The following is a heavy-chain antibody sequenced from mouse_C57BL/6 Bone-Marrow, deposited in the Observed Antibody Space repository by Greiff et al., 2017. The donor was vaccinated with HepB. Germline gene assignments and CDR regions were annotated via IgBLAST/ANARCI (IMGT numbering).Heavy chain of an antibody. CDR1: GYTFTSYW. Sequence: QVQLQQSGAEFVKPGASVKLSCKASGYTFTSYWMQWVKQRPGQGLEWIGEIDPSDSYINYNQKFKGKATLTVDTSSSTAYMQLSSLTSEDSAVYYWARRASLLSWFAYWGQGTLVTVSA. V-gene: IGHV1-50*01. CDR2: IDPSDSYI. J-gene: IGHJ3*01. D-gene: IGHD3-1*01. CDR3: ARRASLLSWFAY.